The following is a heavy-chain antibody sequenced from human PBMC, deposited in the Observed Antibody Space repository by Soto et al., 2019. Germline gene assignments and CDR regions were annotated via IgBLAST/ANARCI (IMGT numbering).Heavy chain of an antibody. CDR2: ISSNGDST. Sequence: VGSLRLSCSASGFTFSMFSMHWVRQAPGKGLEYVSGISSNGDSTYYADSVKGRFTISRDNSKNTLYLQMSSLRAVDTAVYYCVHPRSTVQIPPTWGQGTL. D-gene: IGHD4-17*01. V-gene: IGHV3-64D*06. CDR3: VHPRSTVQIPPT. CDR1: GFTFSMFS. J-gene: IGHJ5*02.